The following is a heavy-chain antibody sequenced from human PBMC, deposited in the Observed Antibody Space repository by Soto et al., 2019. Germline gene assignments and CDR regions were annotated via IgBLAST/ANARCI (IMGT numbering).Heavy chain of an antibody. CDR2: ISGDGSDK. Sequence: QVQLVESGGGVVQPERSLRLSCAASGFTFSDFGMHWVRQAPGKGLEWVAAISGDGSDKYYLGSVQGRFTISSDNTNNDLNLQMNSLRIDDTAVYYYAKGTAVARQHFCNWGQGTRVTVSS. D-gene: IGHD3-3*02. J-gene: IGHJ4*02. CDR1: GFTFSDFG. V-gene: IGHV3-30*18. CDR3: AKGTAVARQHFCN.